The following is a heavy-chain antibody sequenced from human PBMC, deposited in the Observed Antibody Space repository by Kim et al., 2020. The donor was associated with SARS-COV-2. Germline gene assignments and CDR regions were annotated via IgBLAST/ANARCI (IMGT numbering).Heavy chain of an antibody. CDR3: ATEGAPGYHGSGTWGSGTWGNAFDI. Sequence: GESLKISCEASGYSFTSYWISWVRQMPGKGLEWMGRIDPSDSYTNYSPSFQGHVIISAHKSISTAYLQWSSLKASDTAIYYCATEGAPGYHGSGTWGSGTWGNAFDIWGQGTMVTVSS. V-gene: IGHV5-10-1*01. CDR2: IDPSDSYT. D-gene: IGHD3-10*01. CDR1: GYSFTSYW. J-gene: IGHJ3*02.